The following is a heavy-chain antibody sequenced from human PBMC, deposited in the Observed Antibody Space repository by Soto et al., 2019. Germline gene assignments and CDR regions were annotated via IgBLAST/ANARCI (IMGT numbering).Heavy chain of an antibody. D-gene: IGHD2-15*01. V-gene: IGHV5-51*01. Sequence: PGESLKISFKGSGYTFTDYLICWVRQLPVKGLEWMGIIYPGDSDTRYSPSFQGHVTITVDKSTSTAYLQWNTLKASDTAMYYCGTDRFVAATSGPPYYYFGMDVWGQRTTVAVS. CDR1: GYTFTDYL. CDR2: IYPGDSDT. CDR3: GTDRFVAATSGPPYYYFGMDV. J-gene: IGHJ6*02.